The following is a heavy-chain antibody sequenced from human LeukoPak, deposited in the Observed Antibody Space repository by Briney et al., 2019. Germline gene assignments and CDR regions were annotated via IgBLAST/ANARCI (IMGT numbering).Heavy chain of an antibody. J-gene: IGHJ3*02. CDR2: IYSSGST. Sequence: KSSETLSLTCTVSGGSISSYYWGWIRQPPGKTLEWIGSIYSSGSTYYNSSLQSRVIIIIDTPKNHFSLTLSSVTAADTAVYYCARSDGYGLVDIWGQGTMVTVSS. V-gene: IGHV4-39*07. CDR1: GGSISSYY. D-gene: IGHD3-10*01. CDR3: ARSDGYGLVDI.